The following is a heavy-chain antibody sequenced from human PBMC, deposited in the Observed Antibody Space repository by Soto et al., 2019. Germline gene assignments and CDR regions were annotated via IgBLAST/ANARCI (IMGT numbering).Heavy chain of an antibody. CDR3: ARDWRSSGGYNRPTLYFDL. CDR2: IRSTGTTI. CDR1: GFTLSDHE. D-gene: IGHD5-12*01. V-gene: IGHV3-48*03. J-gene: IGHJ2*01. Sequence: DVQLVDSGGGLVQPGGSLRLSCAASGFTLSDHEMHWVRQAPGKGLEWISYIRSTGTTIYYADSVKGRFTISRDNAKNSLYLPMNSLRPEATAMYYCARDWRSSGGYNRPTLYFDLWGRGTLVTVAS.